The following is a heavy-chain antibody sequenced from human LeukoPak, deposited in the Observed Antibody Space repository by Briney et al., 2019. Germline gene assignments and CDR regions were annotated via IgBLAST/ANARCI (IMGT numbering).Heavy chain of an antibody. D-gene: IGHD6-19*01. CDR3: ARVVGESIAVAGNDY. V-gene: IGHV3-21*01. CDR1: GFTFNSFS. J-gene: IGHJ4*02. Sequence: PGESLRLSCAASGFTFNSFSMNWVRQAPGKGLEWVSFISHSSISIYYADSVKGRFTISRDNAKNSLYLQMNSLRAEDTAVYYCARVVGESIAVAGNDYWGQGTLVTVSS. CDR2: ISHSSISI.